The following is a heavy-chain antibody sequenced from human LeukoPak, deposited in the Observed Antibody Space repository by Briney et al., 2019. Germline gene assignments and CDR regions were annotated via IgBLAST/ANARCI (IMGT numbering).Heavy chain of an antibody. CDR2: ISGSDDST. CDR3: TKAKYYHFDY. D-gene: IGHD3-16*01. V-gene: IGHV3-23*01. J-gene: IGHJ4*02. CDR1: GFTFSSYG. Sequence: GGSLRLSCVASGFTFSSYGMSWVRQAPGKGLEWVSAISGSDDSTYYADSVRGRFTISRDVSKNTLFLQMNSLRAEDTALYYCTKAKYYHFDYWGQGTLVTVSS.